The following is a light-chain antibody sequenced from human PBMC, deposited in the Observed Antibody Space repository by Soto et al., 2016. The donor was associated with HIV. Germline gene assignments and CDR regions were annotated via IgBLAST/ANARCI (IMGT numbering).Light chain of an antibody. V-gene: IGKV1-6*01. CDR1: QMINSY. J-gene: IGKJ1*01. Sequence: IQMTQSPSSLSASVGDTVTITCRASQMINSYLNWYQQKPGKAPRLLISAASSLQSGVPSRFSGSGSGTDFTLTISSLQPEDFATYYCLQDYNYPRAFGQGTKVEIK. CDR3: LQDYNYPRA. CDR2: AAS.